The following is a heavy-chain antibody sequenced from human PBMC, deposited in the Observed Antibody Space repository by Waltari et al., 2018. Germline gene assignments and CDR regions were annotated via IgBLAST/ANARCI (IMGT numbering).Heavy chain of an antibody. D-gene: IGHD6-6*01. CDR3: AKDYARRGYYGMDV. V-gene: IGHV3-43*01. CDR2: ISWDGGST. Sequence: EVQLVESGGVVVQPGGSLRLSCAASGFTFDDYTMHWVRQAPGKGLEWVSRISWDGGSTYYADSVKGRFTISRDNSKNSLYLQMNSLRTEDTALYYCAKDYARRGYYGMDVWGQGTTVTVSS. CDR1: GFTFDDYT. J-gene: IGHJ6*02.